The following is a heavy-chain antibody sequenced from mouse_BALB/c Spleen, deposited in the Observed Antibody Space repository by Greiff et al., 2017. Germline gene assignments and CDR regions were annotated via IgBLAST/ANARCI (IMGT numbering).Heavy chain of an antibody. CDR3: NDGTHYFDY. J-gene: IGHJ2*01. V-gene: IGHV14-4*02. CDR2: IDPENGDT. Sequence: VQLQQSGAELVRSGASVKLSCTASGFNIKDYYMHWVKQRPEQGLDWIGWIDPENGDTEYAPKFQGKATMTADTSSNTAYLQLSSLTSEDTAVYYCNDGTHYFDYWGQGTTLTVSS. D-gene: IGHD4-1*01. CDR1: GFNIKDYY.